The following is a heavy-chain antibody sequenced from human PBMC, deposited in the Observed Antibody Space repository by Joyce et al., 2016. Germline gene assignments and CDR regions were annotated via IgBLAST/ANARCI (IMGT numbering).Heavy chain of an antibody. Sequence: QVQLVQSGAEVKKPGSSVKVSCTASGGTFSSYSINWVRQAPGQGLEWMGGSIPFYGTPNYAQKFQGRVTITADGSTSTVSMAVTNLRSEDTAVYYCATDRPPSVFDGYDYYGLDVWGQGTIVTVSS. CDR3: ATDRPPSVFDGYDYYGLDV. CDR2: SIPFYGTP. J-gene: IGHJ6*02. D-gene: IGHD2-21*02. V-gene: IGHV1-69*01. CDR1: GGTFSSYS.